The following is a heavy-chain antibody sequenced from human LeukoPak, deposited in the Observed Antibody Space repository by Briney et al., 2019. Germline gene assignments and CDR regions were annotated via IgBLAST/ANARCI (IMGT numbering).Heavy chain of an antibody. CDR1: GGSISSYY. J-gene: IGHJ5*02. Sequence: SETLSLTCTVSGGSISSYYWSWIRQPPGKGLEWIGYIYYSGSTNYNPSLKSRVTISVDTSKNQFSLKLSSVTAADTAVYYCARDRDGSGYLDPWGQGTLVTVSS. CDR2: IYYSGST. V-gene: IGHV4-59*01. CDR3: ARDRDGSGYLDP. D-gene: IGHD3-10*01.